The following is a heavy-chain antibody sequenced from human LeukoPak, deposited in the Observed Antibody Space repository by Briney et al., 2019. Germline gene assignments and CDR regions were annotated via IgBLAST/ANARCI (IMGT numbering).Heavy chain of an antibody. V-gene: IGHV3-15*01. J-gene: IGHJ4*02. CDR1: GFTFSSYS. D-gene: IGHD3-22*01. Sequence: GGSLRLSCAASGFTFSSYSMNWVRQAPGKGLEWVGRIKSKTDGGTTDYAAPVKGRFTISRDDSKNTLYLQMNSLKTEDTAVYYCTTVGYYYDSSGYSNFDYWGQGTLVTVSS. CDR3: TTVGYYYDSSGYSNFDY. CDR2: IKSKTDGGTT.